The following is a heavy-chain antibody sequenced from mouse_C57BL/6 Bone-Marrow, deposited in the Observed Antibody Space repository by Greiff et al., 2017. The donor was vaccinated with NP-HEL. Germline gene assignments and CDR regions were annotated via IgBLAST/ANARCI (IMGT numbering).Heavy chain of an antibody. CDR2: IDPSDSET. J-gene: IGHJ3*01. D-gene: IGHD4-1*01. V-gene: IGHV1-52*01. CDR1: GYTFTSYW. Sequence: VQLQQPGAELVRPGSSVKLSCKASGYTFTSYWMHWVKQRPIQGLEWIGNIDPSDSETNYNQKFKDKATLTVDKSSSTAYMQLSSLTSEDSAVYDCASSTGTDWFAYWGRGNLVTVSA. CDR3: ASSTGTDWFAY.